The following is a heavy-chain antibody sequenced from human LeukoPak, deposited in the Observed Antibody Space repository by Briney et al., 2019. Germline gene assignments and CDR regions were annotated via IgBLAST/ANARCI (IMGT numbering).Heavy chain of an antibody. CDR3: AREGYYGAFDI. V-gene: IGHV3-48*02. CDR1: GFTFSSFI. Sequence: PGGSLRLSCAASGFTFSSFIMNWVRQAPGKGLEWVSYIGDNSAIYYADSVKGRFTISRDSAKNSLSLQMNSLRDEDTAVYYCAREGYYGAFDIWGQGTMVTVSS. CDR2: IGDNSAI. D-gene: IGHD3-10*01. J-gene: IGHJ3*02.